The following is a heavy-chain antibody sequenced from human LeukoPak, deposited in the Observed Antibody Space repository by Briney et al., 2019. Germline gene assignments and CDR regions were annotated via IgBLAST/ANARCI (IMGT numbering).Heavy chain of an antibody. V-gene: IGHV4-34*01. D-gene: IGHD4-17*01. CDR1: GGSFSGYY. CDR2: INHSGSA. CDR3: ARGQGTVTTH. Sequence: SSETLSLTCAVSGGSFSGYYWTWIRQPPGKGLEWIGEINHSGSANYNPSLKSRVTVSLDTSKNQFSLKLSSVTAADTAVYYCARGQGTVTTHWGQGTLVTVSS. J-gene: IGHJ4*02.